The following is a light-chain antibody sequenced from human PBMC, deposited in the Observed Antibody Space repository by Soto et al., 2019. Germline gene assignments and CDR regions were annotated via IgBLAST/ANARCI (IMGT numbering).Light chain of an antibody. Sequence: QSVLTQPPSVSGAPGQRVTISCTGGSSNIGAGYDVHWYQQLPGTAPKLLIYGNSNRPSGVPHRFSGSKSGTSASLAITGLQAEDEADYYCQSYDSSLRGVFGTGTKLTVL. V-gene: IGLV1-40*01. CDR1: SSNIGAGYD. J-gene: IGLJ1*01. CDR3: QSYDSSLRGV. CDR2: GNS.